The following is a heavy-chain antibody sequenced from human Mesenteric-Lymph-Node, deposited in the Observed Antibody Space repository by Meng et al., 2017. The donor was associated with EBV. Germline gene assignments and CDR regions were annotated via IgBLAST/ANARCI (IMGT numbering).Heavy chain of an antibody. V-gene: IGHV3-23*04. Sequence: VWLVEAWGGLAQRVGSLRLSCATSEFTFSDYTMYWVRQAPGKGLEWVSRVSGSGGSTYYADSVKGRFTISRDNSKNTLFLQMNSLGADDTAVYYCVKDLAVAGTWGQGTLVTVSS. D-gene: IGHD6-19*01. CDR3: VKDLAVAGT. J-gene: IGHJ5*02. CDR2: VSGSGGST. CDR1: EFTFSDYT.